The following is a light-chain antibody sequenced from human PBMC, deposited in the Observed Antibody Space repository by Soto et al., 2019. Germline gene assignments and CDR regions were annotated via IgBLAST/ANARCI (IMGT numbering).Light chain of an antibody. Sequence: QSALTQPPSLSGTPGQTVTISCSGSSSNIGGNTVHWYQQLPGTAPKILIYINDPRPSGGAARFSCSTSGTSASLPISGLLYDDEDHYYCSTWVASLHASVFGGGTQLTVL. J-gene: IGLJ7*01. CDR1: SSNIGGNT. V-gene: IGLV1-44*01. CDR2: IND. CDR3: STWVASLHASV.